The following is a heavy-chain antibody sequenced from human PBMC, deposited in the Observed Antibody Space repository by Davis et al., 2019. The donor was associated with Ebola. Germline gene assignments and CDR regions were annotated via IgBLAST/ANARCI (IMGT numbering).Heavy chain of an antibody. CDR3: ARGALRSFKWSNNDAFDI. J-gene: IGHJ3*02. CDR2: ISSSSSYI. CDR1: GFTFSSYA. V-gene: IGHV3-21*01. D-gene: IGHD3-3*01. Sequence: GGSLRLSCAASGFTFSSYAMHWVRQAPGKGLEWVSSISSSSSYIYYADSVKGRFTISRDNAKNSLYLQMNSLRPEDTGVYYCARGALRSFKWSNNDAFDIWGQGTTVTVSS.